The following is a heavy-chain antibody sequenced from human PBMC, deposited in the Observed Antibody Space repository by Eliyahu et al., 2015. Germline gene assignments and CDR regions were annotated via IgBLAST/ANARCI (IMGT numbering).Heavy chain of an antibody. D-gene: IGHD6-19*01. CDR3: AKDWVMGYSSGWLTDMYFDY. Sequence: EVQLLESGGGLVQPGGSLRLSCAASGFTFSSYAMSWVRQAPGKGLEWVSAISGSGGSTYYADSVKGRFTISRDNSKNTLYLQMNSLRAEDTAVYYCAKDWVMGYSSGWLTDMYFDYWGQGTLVTVSS. CDR1: GFTFSSYA. CDR2: ISGSGGST. J-gene: IGHJ4*02. V-gene: IGHV3-23*01.